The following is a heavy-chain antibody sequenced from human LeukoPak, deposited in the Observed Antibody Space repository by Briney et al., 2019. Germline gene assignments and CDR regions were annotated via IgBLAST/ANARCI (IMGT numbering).Heavy chain of an antibody. V-gene: IGHV1-46*01. D-gene: IGHD2-15*01. Sequence: ASVKVSCKASGYTFTSYYMHWVRQAPGQGLEWMGIINPSGGSTSYAQKFQGRVTMTRNTSISTAYMELSSLRSEDTAVYYCATTKPGCSGGSCYSYDLIMDVWGQGTTVTVSS. J-gene: IGHJ6*02. CDR3: ATTKPGCSGGSCYSYDLIMDV. CDR1: GYTFTSYY. CDR2: INPSGGST.